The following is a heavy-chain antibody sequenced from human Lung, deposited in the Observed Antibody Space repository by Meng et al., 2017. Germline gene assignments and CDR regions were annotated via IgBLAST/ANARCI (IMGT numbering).Heavy chain of an antibody. Sequence: QVQPQQGGAGLVTPSETLSLPCVVSGGSFSDYYWSWIRQPPGKGLEWIGEINPSGSTNYNPSLESRATISVDTSQNNLSLKLSSVTAADSAVYYCARGPTTMAHDFDYWGQGTLVTVSS. CDR2: INPSGST. J-gene: IGHJ4*02. CDR3: ARGPTTMAHDFDY. V-gene: IGHV4-34*01. D-gene: IGHD4-11*01. CDR1: GGSFSDYY.